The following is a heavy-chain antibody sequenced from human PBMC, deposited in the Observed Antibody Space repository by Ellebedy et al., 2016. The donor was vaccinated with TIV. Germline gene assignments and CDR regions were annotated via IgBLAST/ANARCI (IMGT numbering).Heavy chain of an antibody. D-gene: IGHD6-25*01. CDR1: TFTFSNYT. J-gene: IGHJ5*02. CDR3: ARARAAAGDRWGS. V-gene: IGHV3-21*01. Sequence: GESLNISXAASTFTFSNYTMNWVRQAPGKGLERVSCLSSSSHYIYYADSVKGRFTISRDNAKNSVYLQMNSLRAEDTAVYYCARARAAAGDRWGSWGQGTLVTVSS. CDR2: LSSSSHYI.